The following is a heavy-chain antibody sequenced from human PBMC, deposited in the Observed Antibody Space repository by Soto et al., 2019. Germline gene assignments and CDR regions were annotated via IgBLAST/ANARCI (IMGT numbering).Heavy chain of an antibody. CDR2: ISTSGGAI. J-gene: IGHJ4*02. V-gene: IGHV3-48*02. CDR3: ARDRDWAFDF. D-gene: IGHD3-9*01. CDR1: GFTFSTYS. Sequence: EVQLVESGGGLVQPGGSLRLSCVASGFTFSTYSINWVRQAPGKGLEWVSYISTSGGAIYYADSVKGRFTISRDNAKNSVSLQMNSLSDEDTAMYYCARDRDWAFDFWGQGTLVTVSS.